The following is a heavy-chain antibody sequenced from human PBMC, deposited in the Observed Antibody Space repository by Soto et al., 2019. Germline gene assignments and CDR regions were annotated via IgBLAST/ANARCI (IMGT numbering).Heavy chain of an antibody. D-gene: IGHD3-22*01. Sequence: QVQLQESGPGLVKPSQTLSLTCTVSGGSISSGGYYWSWIRQHPGKGLEWIGYIYYSGSTYYNPSLKSRVTISVYTSKNQFSLKLSSVTAADTAVYYCARAEGSSGYCLPGKNCWFDPWGQGTLVTVSS. CDR3: ARAEGSSGYCLPGKNCWFDP. CDR2: IYYSGST. V-gene: IGHV4-31*03. J-gene: IGHJ5*02. CDR1: GGSISSGGYY.